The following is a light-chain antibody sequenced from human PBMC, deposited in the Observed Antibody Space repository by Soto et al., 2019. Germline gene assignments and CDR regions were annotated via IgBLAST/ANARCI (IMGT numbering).Light chain of an antibody. CDR3: QQLKSYPIT. CDR1: QDVSGY. Sequence: DIQLTQSPSFLSSSVGDRATISCRASQDVSGYLAWYQQKPGQAPKLLIYGASTLQGGVPSRFSGSGSGTEFTLTINRLQPEDSAAYYCQQLKSYPITFGQGTRLEI. V-gene: IGKV1-9*01. J-gene: IGKJ5*01. CDR2: GAS.